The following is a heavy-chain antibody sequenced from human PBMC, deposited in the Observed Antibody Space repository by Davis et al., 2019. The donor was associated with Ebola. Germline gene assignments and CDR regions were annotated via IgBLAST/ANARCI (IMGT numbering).Heavy chain of an antibody. CDR3: ARQTRYGAAVAGHFDH. CDR2: MYYTGKT. Sequence: SETLSLTCTVSGGSISDSSYYWGWIRQPPGKGLEWVGSMYYTGKTYSNPSLKSRVTMSVDTSKSQFSLILSAVTAADTAVYYCARQTRYGAAVAGHFDHWGQGTLVTVSS. V-gene: IGHV4-39*01. D-gene: IGHD6-19*01. J-gene: IGHJ4*02. CDR1: GGSISDSSYY.